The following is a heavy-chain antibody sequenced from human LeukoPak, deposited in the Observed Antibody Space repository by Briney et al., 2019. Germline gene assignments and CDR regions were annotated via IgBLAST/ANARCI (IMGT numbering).Heavy chain of an antibody. CDR1: GFTCSSYA. CDR2: ISGSGGST. J-gene: IGHJ4*02. CDR3: AKSRGDYETYFDY. D-gene: IGHD4-17*01. V-gene: IGHV3-23*01. Sequence: GRSLRLSCAASGFTCSSYAMSWVRQAPGKGLEWVSAISGSGGSTYYADSVKGRSTISRDNSKNTLYLQMNSLRAEDTAVYYCAKSRGDYETYFDYWGQGTLVTVSS.